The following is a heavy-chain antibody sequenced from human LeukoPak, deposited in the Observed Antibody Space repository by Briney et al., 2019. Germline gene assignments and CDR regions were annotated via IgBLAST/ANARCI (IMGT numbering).Heavy chain of an antibody. D-gene: IGHD3-10*01. J-gene: IGHJ5*02. V-gene: IGHV1-18*01. CDR3: ARDHYYGSGSYHNWFDP. CDR2: ISAYNGNT. CDR1: GYTFTSYG. Sequence: ASVKVSCKASGYTFTSYGISWVRQAPGQGLEWMGWISAYNGNTNYAQKLQGRVTMTTDTSTSTAYMELRSLRSDDTAVYYCARDHYYGSGSYHNWFDPWGQGTLVTVSS.